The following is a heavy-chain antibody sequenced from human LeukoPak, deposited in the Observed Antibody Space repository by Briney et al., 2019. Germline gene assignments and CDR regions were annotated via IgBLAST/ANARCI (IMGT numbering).Heavy chain of an antibody. J-gene: IGHJ3*02. CDR3: ATGPAGATLGAFDI. CDR2: FDPEDGET. D-gene: IGHD1-26*01. CDR1: GYTLTELS. V-gene: IGHV1-24*01. Sequence: ASVKVSFTFSGYTLTELSMHWVRQAPGKGLEWMGGFDPEDGETIYAQKFQGRVTMTEDTSTDTAYMELSSLRSEDTAVYYCATGPAGATLGAFDIWGQGTMVTVSS.